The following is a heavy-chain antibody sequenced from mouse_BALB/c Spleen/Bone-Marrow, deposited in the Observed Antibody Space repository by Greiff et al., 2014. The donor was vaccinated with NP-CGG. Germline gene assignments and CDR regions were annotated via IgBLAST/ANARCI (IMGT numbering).Heavy chain of an antibody. Sequence: EVQLVESGGGLVQPGGSRKXXCAASGFTFSSFGTHWVRQAPERGLEWVAYISXGXXXXXXXXXXXXXXXXXXXXPKNTLFLQMTSLRSEDTAMYXCAXXXXXXXXXXXXXXTTLTVSS. CDR1: GFTFSSFG. J-gene: IGHJ2*01. CDR2: ISXGXXXX. CDR3: AXXXXXXXXXX. V-gene: IGHV5-17*02.